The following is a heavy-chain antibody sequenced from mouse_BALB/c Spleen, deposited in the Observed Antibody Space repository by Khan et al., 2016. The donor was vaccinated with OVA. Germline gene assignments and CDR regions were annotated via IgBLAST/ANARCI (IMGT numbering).Heavy chain of an antibody. CDR3: ARTNER. Sequence: QVQLKESGAELARPGASVKMSCKASGYTFTNYTMHWVKQRPGQGLEWIGYINTSSGYTKYNQKFKDKATLTADKSSSTAYMQMSSLTSEDSAVYYCARTNERWGQGTTRTVSS. CDR1: GYTFTNYT. CDR2: INTSSGYT. J-gene: IGHJ2*01. D-gene: IGHD1-3*01. V-gene: IGHV1-4*01.